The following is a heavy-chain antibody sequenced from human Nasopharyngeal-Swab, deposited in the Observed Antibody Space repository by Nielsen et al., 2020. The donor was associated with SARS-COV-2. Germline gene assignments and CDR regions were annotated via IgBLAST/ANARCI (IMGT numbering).Heavy chain of an antibody. D-gene: IGHD1-1*01. J-gene: IGHJ5*02. Sequence: GGSLRLSCAASGFTFDDYAMHWVRQAPGKGLEWVSGISWNSGSIGYADSVKGRFTISRGNAKNSLYLQMNSLRAEDTALYYCAKDIANWNDEWGWFDPWGQGTLVTVSS. V-gene: IGHV3-9*01. CDR2: ISWNSGSI. CDR1: GFTFDDYA. CDR3: AKDIANWNDEWGWFDP.